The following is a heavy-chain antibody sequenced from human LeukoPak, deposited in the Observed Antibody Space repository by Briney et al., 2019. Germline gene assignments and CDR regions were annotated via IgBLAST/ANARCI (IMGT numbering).Heavy chain of an antibody. V-gene: IGHV4-59*08. J-gene: IGHJ4*02. CDR2: IYYSGST. D-gene: IGHD6-19*01. CDR1: GGSVSGYY. CDR3: ARRGYSSGYYYLDY. Sequence: SETLSLTCTVSGGSVSGYYWSWIRQPPGKGLEWIGYIYYSGSTDYNPSLKSRVTISSDTSKNQFSLKLSSVTAADTAVYYCARRGYSSGYYYLDYWGQGTLIAVSS.